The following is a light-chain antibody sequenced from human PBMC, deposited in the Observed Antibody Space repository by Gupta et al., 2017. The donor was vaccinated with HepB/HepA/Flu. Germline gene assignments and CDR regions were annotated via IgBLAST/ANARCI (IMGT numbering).Light chain of an antibody. CDR3: CSYVGSSTVV. Sequence: QSALPHPASLSGPPGQAITSSCTGTSNDVGGYNLVSWYQQHPGKAPELMIYEVTKRPSGVSNRFSGSQSGNTASLTIAGLQAEDEADYYCCSYVGSSTVVFGGGTKLTVL. CDR1: SNDVGGYNL. V-gene: IGLV2-23*02. J-gene: IGLJ2*01. CDR2: EVT.